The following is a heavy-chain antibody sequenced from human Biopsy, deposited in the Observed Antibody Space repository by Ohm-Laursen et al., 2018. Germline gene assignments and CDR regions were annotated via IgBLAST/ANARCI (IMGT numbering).Heavy chain of an antibody. CDR3: ARGSPRRVSIFEASIYWFDT. D-gene: IGHD6-6*01. CDR2: MIPNSGKT. Sequence: SVKVSCKASGYSFTTYDANWVRQARGQGLEWMGWMIPNSGKTGYAQRFQGRVTLTMNTSIGTAYMELSGLRSEDTAVYYCARGSPRRVSIFEASIYWFDTWGQGTLVTVSS. CDR1: GYSFTTYD. J-gene: IGHJ5*02. V-gene: IGHV1-8*01.